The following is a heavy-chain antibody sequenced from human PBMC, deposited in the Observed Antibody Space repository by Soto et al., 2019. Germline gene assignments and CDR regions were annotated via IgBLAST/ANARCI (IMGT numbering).Heavy chain of an antibody. CDR3: ARGNALYDY. CDR1: GFRFSDYY. J-gene: IGHJ4*02. Sequence: GGSLRLSCAASGFRFSDYYMSWIRQAPGKGLEWVSYIRSSDNTRYYADSVKGRFTISRDNAKNSLYLQMNSLRAEDTAVYYCARGNALYDYWGQGILVTVSS. V-gene: IGHV3-11*01. D-gene: IGHD2-2*01. CDR2: IRSSDNTR.